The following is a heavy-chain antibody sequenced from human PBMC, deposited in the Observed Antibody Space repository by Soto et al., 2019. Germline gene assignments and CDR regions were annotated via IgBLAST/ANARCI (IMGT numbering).Heavy chain of an antibody. CDR1: GGSISSYY. V-gene: IGHV4-59*01. CDR3: AKNYGNAFDI. J-gene: IGHJ3*02. CDR2: IYYSGST. D-gene: IGHD3-10*01. Sequence: QVQLQESGPGLVKPSETLSLTCTVSGGSISSYYWCWIRRPPGKGLEWIGDIYYSGSTNYNPTLKSRVPISVDTSKIQFSLKLSSVTAADTAVYYCAKNYGNAFDIWCQGTMVTVSS.